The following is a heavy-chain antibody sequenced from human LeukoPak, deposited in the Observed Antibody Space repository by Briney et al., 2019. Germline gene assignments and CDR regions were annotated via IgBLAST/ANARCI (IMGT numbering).Heavy chain of an antibody. D-gene: IGHD4-23*01. CDR2: ISWNSGSI. V-gene: IGHV3-9*01. CDR1: GFTFDDYA. CDR3: AKAYYGGAFDI. J-gene: IGHJ3*02. Sequence: GRSLRPSCAASGFTFDDYAMHWVRQAPGKGLEWVSGISWNSGSIGYADSVKGRFTISRDNAKNSLYLQMNSLRAEDTALYYCAKAYYGGAFDIWGQGTMVTVSS.